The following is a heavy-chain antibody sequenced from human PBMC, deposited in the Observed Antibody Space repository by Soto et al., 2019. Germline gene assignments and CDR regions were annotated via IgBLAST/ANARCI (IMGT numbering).Heavy chain of an antibody. D-gene: IGHD2-15*01. J-gene: IGHJ5*02. CDR2: INPKTGDT. CDR1: GYTFSDHY. CDR3: AREPNRTTPSDGISSGQLCFDP. V-gene: IGHV1-2*02. Sequence: QVHLVPSGAEVKKPGASGKVSCKASGYTFSDHYIHWLRQAPGHGLEWLGWINPKTGDTNFVQRCHGGVTMTMDTSVNTVYMALRILKSDDKAVYYCAREPNRTTPSDGISSGQLCFDPWGQGTQVTVS.